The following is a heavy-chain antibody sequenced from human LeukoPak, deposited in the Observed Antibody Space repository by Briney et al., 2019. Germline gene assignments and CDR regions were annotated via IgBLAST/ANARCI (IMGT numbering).Heavy chain of an antibody. D-gene: IGHD3-3*01. CDR1: GVSISSYY. V-gene: IGHV4-4*07. CDR3: ARGGVVTQPGYFQH. CDR2: IYTSGST. J-gene: IGHJ1*01. Sequence: PSETLSLTCTVSGVSISSYYWNWIRQPAGKGLEWIGRIYTSGSTNFNPSLKSRVTMSVDTSKNQFSLKPSSVTAADTAVYYCARGGVVTQPGYFQHWGQGTLVTVSS.